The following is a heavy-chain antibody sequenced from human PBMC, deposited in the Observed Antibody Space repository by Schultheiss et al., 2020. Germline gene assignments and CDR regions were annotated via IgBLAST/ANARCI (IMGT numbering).Heavy chain of an antibody. Sequence: SETLSLTCTVSGYSISSGYYWGWIRQPPGKGLEWIGYIYYSGSTNYNPSLKSRVTISVDTSKNQFSLKLSSVTAADTAVYYCATPGIAAALSPFDYWGQGTLVTVSS. CDR3: ATPGIAAALSPFDY. D-gene: IGHD6-13*01. J-gene: IGHJ4*02. CDR2: IYYSGST. V-gene: IGHV4-61*05. CDR1: GYSISSGYY.